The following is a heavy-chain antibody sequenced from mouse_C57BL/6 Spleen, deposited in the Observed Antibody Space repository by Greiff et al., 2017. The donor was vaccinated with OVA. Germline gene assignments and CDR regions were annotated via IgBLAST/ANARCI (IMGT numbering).Heavy chain of an antibody. CDR1: GYTFTSYW. V-gene: IGHV1-53*01. CDR2: INPSNGGT. Sequence: QVQLQQPGTDLVKPGASVKLSCKASGYTFTSYWMHWVKQRPGQGLEWIGTINPSNGGTNYNEKVKSMATLTVDKSSSTSYMQFSSLTSEDSAVYDCARWDGYYADYWGQGTTLTVSS. J-gene: IGHJ2*01. CDR3: ARWDGYYADY. D-gene: IGHD2-3*01.